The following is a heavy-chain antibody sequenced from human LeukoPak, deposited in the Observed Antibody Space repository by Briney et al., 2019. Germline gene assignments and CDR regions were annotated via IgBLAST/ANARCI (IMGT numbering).Heavy chain of an antibody. D-gene: IGHD6-6*01. CDR1: GYTFTSYY. CDR2: INTNTGNP. V-gene: IGHV7-4-1*02. Sequence: ASVKVSCKASGYTFTSYYMHWVRQAPGQGLEWMGWINTNTGNPTYAQGFTGRFVFSLDTSVSTAYLQISSLKAEDTAVYYCARDEYSSRRGSYGNYYYYMDVWGKGTTVTVSS. J-gene: IGHJ6*03. CDR3: ARDEYSSRRGSYGNYYYYMDV.